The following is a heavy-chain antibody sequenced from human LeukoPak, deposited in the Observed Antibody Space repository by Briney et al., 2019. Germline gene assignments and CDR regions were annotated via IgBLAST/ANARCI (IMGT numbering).Heavy chain of an antibody. V-gene: IGHV3-30*03. Sequence: GGSLRLSCAASGFTFSSYGMHWLRQAPGKGLEWVAVISYDGSNKYYADSVKGRFTISRDNSKNTLYLQINSLRAEHTAVYYCASDSLGGALETWGQGTMVTVSS. CDR3: ASDSLGGALET. J-gene: IGHJ3*02. D-gene: IGHD1-26*01. CDR1: GFTFSSYG. CDR2: ISYDGSNK.